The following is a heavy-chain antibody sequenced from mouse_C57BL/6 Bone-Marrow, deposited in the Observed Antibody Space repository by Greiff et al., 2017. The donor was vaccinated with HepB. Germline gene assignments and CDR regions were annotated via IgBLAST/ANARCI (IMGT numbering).Heavy chain of an antibody. J-gene: IGHJ4*01. V-gene: IGHV5-15*01. Sequence: EVMLVESGGGLVQPGGSLKLSCAASGFTFSDYGMAWVRQAPRKGPEWVAFISNLAYSIYYADTVTGRFTISRENAKNTLYLEMSSLRSEDTAMYYCARHEHRRGPYAMDYWGQGTSVTVSS. CDR3: ARHEHRRGPYAMDY. CDR2: ISNLAYSI. D-gene: IGHD2-14*01. CDR1: GFTFSDYG.